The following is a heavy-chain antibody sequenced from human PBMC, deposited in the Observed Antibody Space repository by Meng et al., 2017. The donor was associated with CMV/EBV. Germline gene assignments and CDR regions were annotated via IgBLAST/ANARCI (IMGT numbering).Heavy chain of an antibody. J-gene: IGHJ4*02. CDR1: GATCSSYA. CDR2: IIPIFGTA. Sequence: QVQLVQAGAGGQEPGSAVKVAWKTSGATCSSYAISRVRQAPGQGLEWMSGIIPIFGTANYAQKFQGRVTITADESTSTDYMELSSLRSEDTAVYYCAREGALAYFDYWGQGTLVTVSS. D-gene: IGHD5-12*01. V-gene: IGHV1-69*12. CDR3: AREGALAYFDY.